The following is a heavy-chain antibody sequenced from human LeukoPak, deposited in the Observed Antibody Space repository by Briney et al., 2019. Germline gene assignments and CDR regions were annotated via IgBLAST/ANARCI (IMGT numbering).Heavy chain of an antibody. J-gene: IGHJ4*02. CDR1: GFTFSSYA. Sequence: GRSQRLSCAASGFTFSSYAMHWVRQAPGKGLEWVAVISCDGSNKYYADSVKGRFTISRDNSKNTLYLQMNSLRAEDTAVYYCARDGDCTNGVCYLFDYWGQGTLVTVSS. CDR3: ARDGDCTNGVCYLFDY. CDR2: ISCDGSNK. D-gene: IGHD2-8*01. V-gene: IGHV3-30*01.